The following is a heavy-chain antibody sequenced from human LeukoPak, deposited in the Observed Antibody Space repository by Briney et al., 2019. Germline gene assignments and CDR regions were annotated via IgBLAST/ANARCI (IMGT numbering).Heavy chain of an antibody. V-gene: IGHV1-46*01. Sequence: ASVKVSCKASGYTFSIYNMHWVRQAPGQGLEWVGIINPSGSTSYAQNLQGRITMTRDTSTSTLYMELSSLRSEDTAVYYCARDIVVVVAATYNWFDPWGQGTLVTVSS. CDR3: ARDIVVVVAATYNWFDP. CDR2: INPSGST. CDR1: GYTFSIYN. D-gene: IGHD2-15*01. J-gene: IGHJ5*02.